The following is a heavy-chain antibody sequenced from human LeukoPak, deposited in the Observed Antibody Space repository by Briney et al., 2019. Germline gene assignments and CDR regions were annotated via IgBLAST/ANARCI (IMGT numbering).Heavy chain of an antibody. CDR2: INHSGST. Sequence: SETLSLTCAVYGGSFSGYYWSWIRQPPGKGLEWLGEINHSGSTNYNPSLKGRVTISVDTSKNQFSLKLSSVTAADTAVYYCARGGSDYYDSSGYYYVTDYWGQGTLVTVSS. J-gene: IGHJ4*02. CDR3: ARGGSDYYDSSGYYYVTDY. V-gene: IGHV4-34*01. CDR1: GGSFSGYY. D-gene: IGHD3-22*01.